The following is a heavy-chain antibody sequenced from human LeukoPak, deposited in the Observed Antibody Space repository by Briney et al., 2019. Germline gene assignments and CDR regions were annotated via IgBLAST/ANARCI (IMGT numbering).Heavy chain of an antibody. CDR1: GFTFNRNV. V-gene: IGHV3-23*01. CDR3: AKIGQWAVIGAYDY. Sequence: SGGSLRLSCAASGFTFNRNVMSWVRQAPGKGLEWVSAIIDDGSSTYYADSVKGRFTISRDNSKNTLYLQMNSLRAEDTAVYYCAKIGQWAVIGAYDYWGQGTLVTVSS. J-gene: IGHJ4*02. D-gene: IGHD3-16*02. CDR2: IIDDGSST.